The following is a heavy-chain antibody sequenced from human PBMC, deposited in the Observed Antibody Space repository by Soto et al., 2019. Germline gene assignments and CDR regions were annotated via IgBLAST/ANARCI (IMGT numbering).Heavy chain of an antibody. D-gene: IGHD6-6*01. Sequence: QVQLQESGPGLVKPSETLSLTCTVSGGSISSYYWSWIRQPPGKGLEWIGYIYPSGTTNNNPSLKRRVTISVDTSKKEFSLKLGFVTAADTAVYYCASGAARGFDYWGQGSLVTVSS. CDR2: IYPSGTT. J-gene: IGHJ4*02. CDR1: GGSISSYY. CDR3: ASGAARGFDY. V-gene: IGHV4-59*01.